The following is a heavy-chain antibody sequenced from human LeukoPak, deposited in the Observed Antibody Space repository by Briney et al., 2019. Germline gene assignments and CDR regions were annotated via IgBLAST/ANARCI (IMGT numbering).Heavy chain of an antibody. CDR1: GFTFSSYA. CDR3: AKGKGNSWYATLDY. J-gene: IGHJ4*02. V-gene: IGHV3-23*01. D-gene: IGHD6-13*01. CDR2: ISGSGGST. Sequence: GGSLRLSCAASGFTFSSYAMSWVRQAPGKGLEWVSAISGSGGSTYYADSVKGRFTISRDNSKNTLYLQMNSLRAEDTAVYYCAKGKGNSWYATLDYWGQGTLVTVSS.